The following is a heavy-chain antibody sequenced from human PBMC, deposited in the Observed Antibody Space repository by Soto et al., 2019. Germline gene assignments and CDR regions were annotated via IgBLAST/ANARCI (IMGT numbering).Heavy chain of an antibody. J-gene: IGHJ6*01. CDR1: GGTFSSYA. CDR2: IIPIFGTA. CDR3: ARARATVTRSYGMNV. V-gene: IGHV1-69*13. Sequence: GASVKVSCKASGGTFSSYAISWVRQAPGQGLEWMGGIIPIFGTANYAQKFQGRVTITADESTSTAYMELSSLRSEDTAVYYCARARATVTRSYGMNVWGQGPTFTVSS. D-gene: IGHD4-17*01.